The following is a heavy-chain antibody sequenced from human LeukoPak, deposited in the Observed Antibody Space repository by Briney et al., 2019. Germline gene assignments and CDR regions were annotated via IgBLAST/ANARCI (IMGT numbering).Heavy chain of an antibody. CDR2: ISIDGREK. CDR1: GFTFRNYG. CDR3: ANPQSRGYDYLDY. D-gene: IGHD5-12*01. J-gene: IGHJ4*02. Sequence: PGGSLRLSCAASGFTFRNYGMHWVRQAPGKGLEWVAVISIDGREKYYADSVKGRFTISRDNSKNTLYLQMSSLRGDDTAVYYCANPQSRGYDYLDYWGQGTLVTVSS. V-gene: IGHV3-30*18.